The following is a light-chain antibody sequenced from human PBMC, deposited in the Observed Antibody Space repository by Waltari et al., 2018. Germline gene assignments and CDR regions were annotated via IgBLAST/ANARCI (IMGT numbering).Light chain of an antibody. CDR3: QHYVRLPAT. V-gene: IGKV3-20*01. CDR2: GAY. CDR1: QRVSRA. Sequence: EIVLTQSPGSLSSSPGERVTLSCRASQRVSRALAWYQQKPGQAPRLLIFGAYNRATGIPDRFSGSGSETDFSLTISRLEPEDFAVYYCQHYVRLPATFGRGTKVEIK. J-gene: IGKJ1*01.